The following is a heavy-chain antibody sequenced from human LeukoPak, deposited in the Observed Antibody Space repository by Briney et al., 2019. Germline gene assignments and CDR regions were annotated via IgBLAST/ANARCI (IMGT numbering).Heavy chain of an antibody. J-gene: IGHJ4*02. V-gene: IGHV4-39*01. CDR1: GGSISSTYDH. CDR3: ARRLHYFDY. D-gene: IGHD2-21*02. CDR2: IRYSATT. Sequence: SETLSLTCTVSGGSISSTYDHWDWIRQPPGKELEWLGSIRYSATTYYTPSLKGRVTIFVDTSNNQFSLRLRSVTAADTAVYYCARRLHYFDYWGQGSLVTVSS.